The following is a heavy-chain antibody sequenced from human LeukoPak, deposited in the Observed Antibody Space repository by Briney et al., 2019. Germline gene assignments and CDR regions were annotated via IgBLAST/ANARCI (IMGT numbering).Heavy chain of an antibody. CDR3: ARATRHSSYFDY. D-gene: IGHD6-6*01. CDR1: GGAISSYY. J-gene: IGHJ4*02. V-gene: IGHV4-4*07. CDR2: IYTSGST. Sequence: SETLSLTCTVSGGAISSYYWGWIRQPAGKGLEWIGRIYTSGSTNYNPSLKSRVTMSVDTSKNQFSLKLSSVTAADTAVYYCARATRHSSYFDYWGQGTLVTVSS.